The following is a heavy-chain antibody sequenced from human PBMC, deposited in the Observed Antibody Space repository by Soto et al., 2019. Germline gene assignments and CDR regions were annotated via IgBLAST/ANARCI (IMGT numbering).Heavy chain of an antibody. J-gene: IGHJ5*02. CDR1: GGSISSSSYY. V-gene: IGHV4-39*01. D-gene: IGHD6-13*01. CDR2: IYYSGST. Sequence: SETLSLTCTVSGGSISSSSYYWGWIRQPPGKGLEWIGSIYYSGSTYYNPSLKSRVTISVDTSKDQFSLKLSSVTAADTAVYYCARGQQLTLYNWFDPWGQGTLVTVSS. CDR3: ARGQQLTLYNWFDP.